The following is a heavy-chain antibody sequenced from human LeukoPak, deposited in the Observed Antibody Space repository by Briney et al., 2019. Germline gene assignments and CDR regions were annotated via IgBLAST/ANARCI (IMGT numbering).Heavy chain of an antibody. D-gene: IGHD3-22*01. J-gene: IGHJ3*02. CDR3: ASGPLYYYDSSGPGGAFDI. CDR1: GGSTSSGDYY. Sequence: SETLSLTCTVSGGSTSSGDYYWSWIRQPPGKGLEWIGYIYYSGSTYYNPSLKSRVTISVDTYKTQFSLKLSSVTAADTAVYYCASGPLYYYDSSGPGGAFDIWGQGTMVTVSS. CDR2: IYYSGST. V-gene: IGHV4-30-4*01.